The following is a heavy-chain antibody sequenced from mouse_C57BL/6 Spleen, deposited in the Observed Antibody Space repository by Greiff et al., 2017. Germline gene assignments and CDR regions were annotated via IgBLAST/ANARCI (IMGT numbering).Heavy chain of an antibody. CDR1: GYTFTDYN. CDR2: INPNNGGT. D-gene: IGHD2-5*01. CDR3: ATYYSNLSYWYFDV. V-gene: IGHV1-22*01. Sequence: EVQLQESGPELVKPGASVKMSCKASGYTFTDYNMHWVKQSHGKSLEWIGYINPNNGGTSYNQKFKGKATLTVNKSSSTAYMELRSLTSEDAAVYYCATYYSNLSYWYFDVWGTGTTVTVSS. J-gene: IGHJ1*03.